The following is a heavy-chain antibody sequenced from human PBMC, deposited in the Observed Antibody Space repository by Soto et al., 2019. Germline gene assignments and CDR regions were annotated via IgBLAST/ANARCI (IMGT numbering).Heavy chain of an antibody. CDR3: TTRGGDFRYGMDV. D-gene: IGHD2-21*02. CDR1: GFTFSNAW. V-gene: IGHV3-15*07. Sequence: EVQLVESGGGLVKPGGSLRLSCAASGFTFSNAWMNWVRQAPGKGLEWVGRIKSKTDGGTTDYAAPVKGRFTISRDNSKNTLYLQMNSLKTEDTAVYYCTTRGGDFRYGMDVWGQGTTVTVSS. J-gene: IGHJ6*02. CDR2: IKSKTDGGTT.